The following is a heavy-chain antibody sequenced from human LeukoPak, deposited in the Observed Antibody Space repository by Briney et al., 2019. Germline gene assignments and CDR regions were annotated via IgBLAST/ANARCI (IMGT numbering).Heavy chain of an antibody. CDR1: GFTFSSYG. CDR2: ISYDGSNK. J-gene: IGHJ4*02. V-gene: IGHV3-30*18. CDR3: AKDILIGYYRGYYFDY. D-gene: IGHD3-9*01. Sequence: GGSLRLSCAASGFTFSSYGMHWVRQAPGKGLEWVAVISYDGSNKYYADSVKGRFTISRDNSKNTLYLQMNSLRAEDTAVYYCAKDILIGYYRGYYFDYWGQGTLVTVSS.